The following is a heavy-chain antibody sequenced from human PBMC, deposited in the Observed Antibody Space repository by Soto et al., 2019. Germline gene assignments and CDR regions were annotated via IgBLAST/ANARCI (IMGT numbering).Heavy chain of an antibody. J-gene: IGHJ6*02. CDR3: SRRYSFGSWKYGVDV. Sequence: PSETLSLTCTVAGGFISSNKNYWGWIRQPPGKGLEWIGTISYSGSTYYNPSLNGRVIISADTSKNQFSLKLSSLTAADTAVYYCSRRYSFGSWKYGVDVCGQLPMFTVPS. D-gene: IGHD3-10*01. V-gene: IGHV4-39*01. CDR1: GGFISSNKNY. CDR2: ISYSGST.